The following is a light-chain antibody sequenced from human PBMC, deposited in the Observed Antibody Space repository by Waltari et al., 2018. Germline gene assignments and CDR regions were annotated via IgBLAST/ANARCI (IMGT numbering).Light chain of an antibody. CDR1: RVLYSSNNKNY. J-gene: IGKJ1*01. CDR3: QQYYSTPLT. CDR2: WAS. Sequence: RVLYSSNNKNYLAWYQQKPGQPPKLLIYWASTRESGVPDRFSGSGSGTDFTLTISSLQAEDVAVYYCQQYYSTPLTFGQGTKVEIK. V-gene: IGKV4-1*01.